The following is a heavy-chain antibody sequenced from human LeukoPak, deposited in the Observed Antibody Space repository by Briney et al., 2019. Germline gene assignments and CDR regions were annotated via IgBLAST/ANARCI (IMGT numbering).Heavy chain of an antibody. V-gene: IGHV3-7*01. CDR1: GFTFTNSW. Sequence: PGGSLRLSCAASGFTFTNSWGAWLRQAPGKGLEWVANIKQDGSTKHYVDSLKGRVTISRDNPKNSLYLQMNRLRADDTAVYYCARDTDGSLDYWGQGILVTVAS. D-gene: IGHD1-26*01. J-gene: IGHJ4*02. CDR3: ARDTDGSLDY. CDR2: IKQDGSTK.